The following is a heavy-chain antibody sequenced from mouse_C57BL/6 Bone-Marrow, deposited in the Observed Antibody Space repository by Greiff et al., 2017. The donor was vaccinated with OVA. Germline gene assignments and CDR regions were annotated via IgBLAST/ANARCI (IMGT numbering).Heavy chain of an antibody. Sequence: EVQLQESGGGLVKPGGSLKLSCAASGFTFSSYAMSWVRQTPEKRLEWVATISDGGSYTYYPDNVKGRFTISRDNAKNNLYLQMSHLKSEDTAMYYCARPIYYGRGAWFAYWGQGTLVTVSA. CDR3: ARPIYYGRGAWFAY. J-gene: IGHJ3*01. V-gene: IGHV5-4*01. CDR1: GFTFSSYA. D-gene: IGHD1-1*01. CDR2: ISDGGSYT.